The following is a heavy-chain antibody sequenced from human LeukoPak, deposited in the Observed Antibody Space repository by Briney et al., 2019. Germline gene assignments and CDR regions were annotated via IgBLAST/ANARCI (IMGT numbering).Heavy chain of an antibody. Sequence: SETLSLTCTISGDSISSGDYYWSWIRQPAGKGLEWIGRISSSGSTNYNPSLKSRVTISVDTSKNRFSLKLSSVTAADTAVYFCARGPYSYDSSGAFDIWGQGTMVTVSS. V-gene: IGHV4-61*02. J-gene: IGHJ3*02. CDR2: ISSSGST. D-gene: IGHD3-22*01. CDR1: GDSISSGDYY. CDR3: ARGPYSYDSSGAFDI.